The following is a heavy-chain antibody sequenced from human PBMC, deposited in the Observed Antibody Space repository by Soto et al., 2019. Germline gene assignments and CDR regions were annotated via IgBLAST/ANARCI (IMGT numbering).Heavy chain of an antibody. CDR2: ISSSGDTI. CDR1: GFTFSNHE. D-gene: IGHD6-13*01. Sequence: PGGSLRLSCAASGFTFSNHEMNWVRQAPGKGLEWVSYISSSGDTIYYADSVKGRFTISRDNAKNSLYLQMNSLRAGDTAAYYCAREDSAAYNYYGMDVWGQGTTVT. CDR3: AREDSAAYNYYGMDV. V-gene: IGHV3-48*03. J-gene: IGHJ6*02.